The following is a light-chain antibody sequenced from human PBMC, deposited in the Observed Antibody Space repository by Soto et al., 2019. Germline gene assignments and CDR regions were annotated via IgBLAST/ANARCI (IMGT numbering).Light chain of an antibody. J-gene: IGLJ3*02. CDR3: SSDVSGYSLGV. Sequence: QSALTQPVSVSGSPGQSITISCTGTSSDVGGYNYVSWYQQHPGKAPKLMIYEVTKRPSGVSNRFSGSKSGNTASLTISGLQPEDEADYYCSSDVSGYSLGVFGGGTKLTVL. CDR1: SSDVGGYNY. CDR2: EVT. V-gene: IGLV2-14*01.